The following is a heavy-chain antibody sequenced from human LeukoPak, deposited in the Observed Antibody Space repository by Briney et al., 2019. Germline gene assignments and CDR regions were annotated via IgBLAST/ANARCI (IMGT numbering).Heavy chain of an antibody. Sequence: SVTVSCKASVYTFTSYHINWVRQASGQGLDWMGWMNPNSGNTGYAQKFQGGVTMPRNTSISTAYMELSSLRSEDTAVYYCASGLRPQRRIGGRYRYTLFDYWGQGTLVTVSS. D-gene: IGHD3-16*02. J-gene: IGHJ4*02. CDR3: ASGLRPQRRIGGRYRYTLFDY. V-gene: IGHV1-8*01. CDR1: VYTFTSYH. CDR2: MNPNSGNT.